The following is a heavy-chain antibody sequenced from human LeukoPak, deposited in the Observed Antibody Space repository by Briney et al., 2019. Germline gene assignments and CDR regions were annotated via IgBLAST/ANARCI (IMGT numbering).Heavy chain of an antibody. D-gene: IGHD2-2*01. J-gene: IGHJ4*02. CDR2: ISSSSSTK. V-gene: IGHV3-48*02. CDR3: ARDPTSTYQFDS. CDR1: GFTFNIYT. Sequence: GSLRLSCAASGFTFNIYTMNWVRQAPGKGLEWVAYISSSSSTKYYADSVKGRFTISRDNAKNSLYLQMNSLRDEDTAVYYCARDPTSTYQFDSWGQGTLVTVSS.